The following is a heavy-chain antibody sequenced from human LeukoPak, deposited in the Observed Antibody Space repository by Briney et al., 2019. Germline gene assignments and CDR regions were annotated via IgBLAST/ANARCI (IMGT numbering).Heavy chain of an antibody. V-gene: IGHV1-24*01. CDR3: ASTPPVLAAIGPTYYYMDV. CDR2: FDPEDGKT. CDR1: GYTLAELS. Sequence: ASVKVSCKVSGYTLAELSMHWVRQAPGKGLEWMGGFDPEDGKTIYAQKFQGRVTMTEDTSTDTAYMELRSLKSEDTAVYYCASTPPVLAAIGPTYYYMDVWGKGTTVTVSS. J-gene: IGHJ6*03. D-gene: IGHD2-2*01.